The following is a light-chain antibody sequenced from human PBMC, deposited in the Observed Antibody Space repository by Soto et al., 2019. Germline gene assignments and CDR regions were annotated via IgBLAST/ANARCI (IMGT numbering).Light chain of an antibody. CDR1: QRVSSTY. J-gene: IGKJ1*01. CDR3: QQYETSLGLT. V-gene: IGKV3-20*01. Sequence: DIVLTQAPGTLSLSPWERSSLSFISSQRVSSTYLAWYQQKPGQAPRLLIYGTSSRATGIPTRFSGSGSGTDFTLSITRLEPEDFAVYYCQQYETSLGLTFGQGTKVDIK. CDR2: GTS.